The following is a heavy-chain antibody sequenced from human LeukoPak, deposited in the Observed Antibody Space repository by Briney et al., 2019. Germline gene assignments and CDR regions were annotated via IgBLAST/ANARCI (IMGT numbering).Heavy chain of an antibody. D-gene: IGHD3-9*01. CDR3: ARGDILTGYYDY. CDR1: GSTFDDYG. CDR2: INWNGGST. J-gene: IGHJ4*02. Sequence: GGTLRLSCAASGSTFDDYGMSWVRQAPGKGLEWVSGINWNGGSTGYADSVKGRFTISRDNAKNSLYLQMNSLRAEDTALYYCARGDILTGYYDYWGQGTLVTVSS. V-gene: IGHV3-20*04.